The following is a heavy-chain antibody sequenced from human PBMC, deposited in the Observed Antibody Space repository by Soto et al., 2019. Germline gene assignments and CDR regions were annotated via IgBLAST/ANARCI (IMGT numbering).Heavy chain of an antibody. CDR1: GDXVSSNSGA. J-gene: IGHJ6*02. CDR2: TYYRSKWYN. Sequence: QXLSLTCAISGDXVSSNSGAWNWIRQSPSRGLEWLGRTYYRSKWYNDYAVSVKSRITINPDTSKKQLSLQLNSVTPEHTPVYYCARALHGDYREYGMDVWGQGTTGTVS. D-gene: IGHD4-17*01. V-gene: IGHV6-1*01. CDR3: ARALHGDYREYGMDV.